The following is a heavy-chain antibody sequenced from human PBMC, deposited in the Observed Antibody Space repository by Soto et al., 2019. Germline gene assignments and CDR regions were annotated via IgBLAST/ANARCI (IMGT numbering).Heavy chain of an antibody. V-gene: IGHV1-46*04. CDR2: INPSGDST. CDR3: AKDQTPGYAADWAVGYYFHF. J-gene: IGHJ4*02. Sequence: GASVKVSCKASGYTFSSYYMHWVRQAPGQGLEWMGVINPSGDSTFYAESVKGRFTISRDTSKNTLYLQMHSLRAEDTAVYYCAKDQTPGYAADWAVGYYFHFWGQGTLVTVSS. D-gene: IGHD3-9*01. CDR1: GYTFSSYY.